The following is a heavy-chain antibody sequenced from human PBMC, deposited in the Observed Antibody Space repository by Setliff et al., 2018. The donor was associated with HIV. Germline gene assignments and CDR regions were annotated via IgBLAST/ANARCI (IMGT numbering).Heavy chain of an antibody. CDR2: IYYSGST. CDR3: ARNPHYFDRSGYYSWFYFDD. D-gene: IGHD3-22*01. J-gene: IGHJ4*02. Sequence: PSETLSLTCTVSGGSISSYYWSWIRQPPGKGLEWIGYIYYSGSTNYNPSFKSRVTISVDTSKNQFSLKLRSVTAADTAVYYCARNPHYFDRSGYYSWFYFDDWGEGTQVT. CDR1: GGSISSYY. V-gene: IGHV4-59*12.